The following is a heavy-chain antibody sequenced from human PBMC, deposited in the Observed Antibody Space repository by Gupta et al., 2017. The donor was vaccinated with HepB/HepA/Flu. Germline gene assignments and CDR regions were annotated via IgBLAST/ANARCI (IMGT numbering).Heavy chain of an antibody. V-gene: IGHV3-33*01. Sequence: QVQLVESGGGVVQPGRSLRLSCAASGFTFSSHGMHWVRQAPGKGLEWVAVIWYDGSNKYYADSVKGRFTISRDNSKNTLYLQMNSLRAEDTAVYYCARDRTNAPDYWGQGTLVTVSS. CDR3: ARDRTNAPDY. J-gene: IGHJ4*02. CDR2: IWYDGSNK. D-gene: IGHD1-1*01. CDR1: GFTFSSHG.